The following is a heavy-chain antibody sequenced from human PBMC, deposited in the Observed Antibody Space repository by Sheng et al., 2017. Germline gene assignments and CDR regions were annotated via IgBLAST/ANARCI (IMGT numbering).Heavy chain of an antibody. J-gene: IGHJ5*02. CDR1: GGSFSGYY. CDR3: ARVNPRPMITMVRGGLRFDP. Sequence: QVQLQQWGAGLLKPSETLSLTCAVYGGSFSGYYWSWIRQPPGKWLEWIGEINHSGSTNYNPSLKSRVTISVDTSKNQFSLKLSSVTAADTAVYYCARVNPRPMITMVRGGLRFDPWGQGTLVTVSS. V-gene: IGHV4-34*01. CDR2: INHSGST. D-gene: IGHD3-10*01.